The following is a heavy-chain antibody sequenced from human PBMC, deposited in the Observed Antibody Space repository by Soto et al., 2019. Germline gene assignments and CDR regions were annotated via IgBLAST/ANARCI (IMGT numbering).Heavy chain of an antibody. J-gene: IGHJ4*02. D-gene: IGHD3-22*01. CDR1: GYSFTSYW. Sequence: PGESLKISCKGSGYSFTSYWIGWVRQMPGKGLEWMGIIYPGDSDTRYSPSFQGQVTISADKSISTAYLQWSSLKASDTAMYYCARLSYDSSGYPWDSHFDYWGQGTLVTVSS. V-gene: IGHV5-51*01. CDR2: IYPGDSDT. CDR3: ARLSYDSSGYPWDSHFDY.